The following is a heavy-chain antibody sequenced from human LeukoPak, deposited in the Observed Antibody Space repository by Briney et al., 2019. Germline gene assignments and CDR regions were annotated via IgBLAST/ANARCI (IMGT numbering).Heavy chain of an antibody. V-gene: IGHV3-23*01. CDR2: ISVSGGST. CDR3: AKGRGGYSGYVAWSYFDY. Sequence: PGGSLRLSCAASGFTFSSDAMSWVRQAPGKWLEWVSAISVSGGSTYYADSVKGRFTISRDNSKNTLYLQMNSLRAEDTAVYYCAKGRGGYSGYVAWSYFDYWGQGTLVTVSS. J-gene: IGHJ4*02. CDR1: GFTFSSDA. D-gene: IGHD5-12*01.